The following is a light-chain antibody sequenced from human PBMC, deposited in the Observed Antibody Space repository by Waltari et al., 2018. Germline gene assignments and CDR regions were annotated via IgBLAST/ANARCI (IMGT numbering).Light chain of an antibody. V-gene: IGKV1-13*02. CDR3: QQHNSNPLT. CDR2: KAS. J-gene: IGKJ4*01. CDR1: QGISSY. Sequence: AIQMTQSPSSLSASVGDRVTITCRASQGISSYLAWYQQKPGKAPKLLIYKASTLQSGVPSRFSGSGSGTDFTLTISSLQPEDFATYYCQQHNSNPLTFGGGTKVEIK.